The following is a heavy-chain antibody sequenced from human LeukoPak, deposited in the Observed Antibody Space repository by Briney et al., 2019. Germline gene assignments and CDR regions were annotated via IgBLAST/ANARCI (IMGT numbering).Heavy chain of an antibody. J-gene: IGHJ4*02. Sequence: SETLSLTCTVSGGSISSYYWSWIRQPPGKGLEWIGYIYYSGSTNYNPSLKSRVTISVDTSKNQFSLKLSSVTAADTAVYYCARAGGNCSGGSCYFVAFDYWGQGTLVTVSS. D-gene: IGHD2-15*01. V-gene: IGHV4-59*01. CDR1: GGSISSYY. CDR2: IYYSGST. CDR3: ARAGGNCSGGSCYFVAFDY.